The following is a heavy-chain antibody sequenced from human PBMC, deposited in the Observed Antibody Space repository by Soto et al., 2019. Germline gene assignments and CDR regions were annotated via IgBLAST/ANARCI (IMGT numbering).Heavy chain of an antibody. J-gene: IGHJ4*02. CDR2: INPNSGGT. D-gene: IGHD6-13*01. Sequence: ASVKVSCKASGYTFTGYYMHWVRQAPGQGLEWMGWINPNSGGTNYAQKFQGRVTMTRDTSISTAYMELSRLRSDDTAVYYCARDSYSSRWYGSFDYWGQGTLVTVSS. V-gene: IGHV1-2*02. CDR3: ARDSYSSRWYGSFDY. CDR1: GYTFTGYY.